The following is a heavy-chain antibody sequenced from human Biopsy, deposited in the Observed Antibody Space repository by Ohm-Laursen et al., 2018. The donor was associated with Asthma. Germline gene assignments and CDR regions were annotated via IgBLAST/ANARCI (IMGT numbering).Heavy chain of an antibody. CDR3: ARRITIFGVVQKDHGMDA. Sequence: GTLSLTCIVSGGSISSYYWDWIRQAPGKGLEWIGYISYGGKTSYNPSLKNRVTISRDTSKNQFSLRLTSVTAADTAVYFCARRITIFGVVQKDHGMDAWGQGTTVTVSS. V-gene: IGHV4-59*04. CDR2: ISYGGKT. D-gene: IGHD3-3*01. J-gene: IGHJ6*02. CDR1: GGSISSYY.